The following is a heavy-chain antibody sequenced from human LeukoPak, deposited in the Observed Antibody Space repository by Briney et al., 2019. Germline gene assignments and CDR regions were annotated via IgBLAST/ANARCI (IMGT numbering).Heavy chain of an antibody. V-gene: IGHV1-46*01. Sequence: ASVKVSCKASGYTLTRYFMHWVRQAPGQGLEWVGIINPSGGSTTYAQKFQGRVTMTRDTSTSTVYMELSSLRSEDTAVYYCARGVFAGRYYYGMDVWGQGTTVTVSS. CDR2: INPSGGST. D-gene: IGHD3-10*01. J-gene: IGHJ6*02. CDR3: ARGVFAGRYYYGMDV. CDR1: GYTLTRYF.